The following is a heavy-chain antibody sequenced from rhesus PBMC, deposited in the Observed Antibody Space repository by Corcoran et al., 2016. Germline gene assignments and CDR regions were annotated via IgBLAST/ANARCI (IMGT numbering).Heavy chain of an antibody. V-gene: IGHV3-30*02. Sequence: VQLVESGAGLVQPVGSRRPSWGAVGFPFSNYWMLWVRQAPGKGLDGVARIKTKVDGETTDYAASVKGRFTISRDDSKNTLYLQMNSLKTEDTAVYYCTTVDYWGQGVLVTVSS. J-gene: IGHJ4*01. CDR2: IKTKVDGETT. CDR3: TTVDY. CDR1: GFPFSNYW.